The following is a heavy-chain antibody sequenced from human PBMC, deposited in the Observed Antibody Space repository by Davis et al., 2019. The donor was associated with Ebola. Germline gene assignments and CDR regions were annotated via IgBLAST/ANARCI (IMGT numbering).Heavy chain of an antibody. CDR3: ARMVKEEGYCSSTSCPWPPHYYYYYMDV. CDR2: IDWDDDK. J-gene: IGHJ6*03. D-gene: IGHD2-2*01. V-gene: IGHV2-70*01. CDR1: GFSLSTSGMC. Sequence: SGPTLVKPTQTLTLTCTFSGFSLSTSGMCVSWIRQPPGKALEWLALIDWDDDKYYSTSLKTRLTISKDTSKNQVVLTMTNMDPVDTATYYCARMVKEEGYCSSTSCPWPPHYYYYYMDVWGKGTTVTVSS.